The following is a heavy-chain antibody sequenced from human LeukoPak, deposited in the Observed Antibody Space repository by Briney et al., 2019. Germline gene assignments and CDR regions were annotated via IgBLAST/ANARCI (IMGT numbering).Heavy chain of an antibody. CDR1: GFTFSSYG. CDR3: ARDRYYDSSGYPFDY. V-gene: IGHV3-33*01. CDR2: IWYDGSNK. J-gene: IGHJ4*01. Sequence: PGGSLRLSCAASGFTFSSYGMHWVRQAPGKGLEWVAVIWYDGSNKYYADSVKGRFTISRDNSKNTLYLQMNSLRAEDTAVYYCARDRYYDSSGYPFDYWGHGTLVTVSS. D-gene: IGHD3-22*01.